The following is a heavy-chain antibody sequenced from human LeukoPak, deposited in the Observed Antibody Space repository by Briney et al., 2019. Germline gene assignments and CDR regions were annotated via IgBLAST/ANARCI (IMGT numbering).Heavy chain of an antibody. J-gene: IGHJ6*03. CDR1: GCTFSSYA. CDR2: IIPIFGTA. V-gene: IGHV1-69*06. CDR3: ASGYYNYNMDV. Sequence: SVKVSCKASGCTFSSYAISWVRQAPGQGLEWMGGIIPIFGTANYAQKFQGRVTITADKSTTTAYMELSSLRSEDTAVYYCASGYYNYNMDVWGKGTTVTISS.